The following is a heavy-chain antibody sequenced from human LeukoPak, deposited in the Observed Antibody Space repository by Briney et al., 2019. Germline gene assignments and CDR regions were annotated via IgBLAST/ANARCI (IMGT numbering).Heavy chain of an antibody. CDR3: ALCGSYYFDY. CDR2: ISGSGGST. Sequence: GGSLRLSCAASGFTFSSYAMSWVRQAPGKGLEWVSAISGSGGSTYYADSVEGRFTISRDNSKNTLYLQMNSLRAEDTAVYYCALCGSYYFDYWGQGTLVTVSS. D-gene: IGHD1-26*01. J-gene: IGHJ4*02. V-gene: IGHV3-23*01. CDR1: GFTFSSYA.